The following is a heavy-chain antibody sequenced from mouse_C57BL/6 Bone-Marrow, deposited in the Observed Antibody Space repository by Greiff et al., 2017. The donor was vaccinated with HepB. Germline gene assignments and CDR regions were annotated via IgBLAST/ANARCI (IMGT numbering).Heavy chain of an antibody. V-gene: IGHV14-4*01. Sequence: VQLKQSGAELVRPGASVKLSCTASGFNIKDDYMHWVKQRPEQGLEWIGWIDPENGDTEYASKFQGKATITADTSSNTAYLQLSSLTSEDTAVYYCTTCNWYFDVWGTGTTVTVSS. CDR1: GFNIKDDY. CDR2: IDPENGDT. CDR3: TTCNWYFDV. J-gene: IGHJ1*03.